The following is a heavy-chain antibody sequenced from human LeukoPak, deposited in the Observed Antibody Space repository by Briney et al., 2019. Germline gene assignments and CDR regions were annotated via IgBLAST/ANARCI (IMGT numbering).Heavy chain of an antibody. CDR2: ISWNSGSI. V-gene: IGHV3-9*03. J-gene: IGHJ4*02. Sequence: GGSLRLSCAASGFTFDDYAMHWVRHAPGKGLEWVSGISWNSGSIGYADSVKGRFTISRDNAKNSLYLQMNSLRAEDMALYYCAKDRRIAVSGTVPDYWGQGTLVTVSS. D-gene: IGHD6-19*01. CDR1: GFTFDDYA. CDR3: AKDRRIAVSGTVPDY.